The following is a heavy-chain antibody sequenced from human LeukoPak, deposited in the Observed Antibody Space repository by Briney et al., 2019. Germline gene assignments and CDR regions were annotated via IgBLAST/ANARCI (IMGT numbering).Heavy chain of an antibody. CDR3: ARCIAAADFDY. CDR2: IYYSGST. J-gene: IGHJ4*02. Sequence: SETLSLTCTVSGGSISSGGYYWSWIRQHPGKGLEWIGYIYYSGSTYYNPSLKSRVTISVDTSKNQFSLKLSSVTAADTAVYYCARCIAAADFDYWGQGTLVTVSS. D-gene: IGHD6-13*01. V-gene: IGHV4-31*03. CDR1: GGSISSGGYY.